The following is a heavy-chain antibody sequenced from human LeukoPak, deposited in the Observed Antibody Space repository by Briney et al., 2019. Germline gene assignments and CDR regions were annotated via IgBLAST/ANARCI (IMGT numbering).Heavy chain of an antibody. CDR3: ARSSYYYDSSGPFDY. J-gene: IGHJ4*02. CDR2: INHSGST. V-gene: IGHV4-34*01. Sequence: NTSETLSLTCAVYGGSFSGYYWSWIRQPPGKGLEWIGEINHSGSTNYNPSLKSRVTISVDTSKNQFSLKLSSVTAADTAVYYCARSSYYYDSSGPFDYWGQGTLVTVSS. D-gene: IGHD3-22*01. CDR1: GGSFSGYY.